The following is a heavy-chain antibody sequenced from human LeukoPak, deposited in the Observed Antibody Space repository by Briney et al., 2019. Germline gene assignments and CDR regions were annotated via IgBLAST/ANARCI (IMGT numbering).Heavy chain of an antibody. CDR2: IYYSGST. CDR1: GGSISSYY. Sequence: SETLSLTCTVSGGSISSYYWSWIRQPPGKGLEWIGYIYYSGSTNYNPSLKSRVTISVDTSKNQFSLKLSSVTAADTAVYYCARERGYSSSWLNWFDPCGQGTLVTVSS. CDR3: ARERGYSSSWLNWFDP. D-gene: IGHD6-13*01. J-gene: IGHJ5*02. V-gene: IGHV4-59*01.